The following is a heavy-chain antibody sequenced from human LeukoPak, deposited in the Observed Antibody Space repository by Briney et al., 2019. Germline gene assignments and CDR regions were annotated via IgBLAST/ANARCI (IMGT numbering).Heavy chain of an antibody. CDR2: IIPIFGTA. J-gene: IGHJ5*02. CDR3: AREARIEVWFDP. Sequence: GASVKVSCKASGYTFTGYYMHWVRQAPGQGLEWMGGIIPIFGTANYAQKFQGRVTITADESTSTAYMELSSLRSEDTAVYYCAREARIEVWFDPWGQGTLVTVSS. CDR1: GYTFTGYY. V-gene: IGHV1-69*13.